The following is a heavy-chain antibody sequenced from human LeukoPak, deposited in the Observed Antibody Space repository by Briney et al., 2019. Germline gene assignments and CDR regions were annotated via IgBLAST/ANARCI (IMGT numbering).Heavy chain of an antibody. CDR2: ISDSGSDT. CDR1: GVTFSNYG. J-gene: IGHJ4*02. V-gene: IGHV3-23*01. Sequence: GGSLRLSCAASGVTFSNYGMNWVRQAPGKGLDWVSAISDSGSDTYYADSVKGRFTISRDNSKNTLYLQMNSLRAEDTAVYYCAKRVPYSSSSVYFDYWGQGTLVIVSS. CDR3: AKRVPYSSSSVYFDY. D-gene: IGHD6-6*01.